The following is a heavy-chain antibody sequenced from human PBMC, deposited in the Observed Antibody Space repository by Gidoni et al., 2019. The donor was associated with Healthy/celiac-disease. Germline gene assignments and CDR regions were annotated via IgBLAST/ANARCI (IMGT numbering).Heavy chain of an antibody. D-gene: IGHD2-21*01. CDR1: GGANRSGGYS. Sequence: QVQLQESGPGLVKPSQTLSLTGTVSGGANRSGGYSWRWIRQHPGTGLEWIGYIYYIGSTYYNPSLKSRVTISVDTSKNPFSLRLISVPAADTAVYYCARGFLVVIAPVAFDIWGQGTMVTVSS. V-gene: IGHV4-31*03. CDR3: ARGFLVVIAPVAFDI. CDR2: IYYIGST. J-gene: IGHJ3*02.